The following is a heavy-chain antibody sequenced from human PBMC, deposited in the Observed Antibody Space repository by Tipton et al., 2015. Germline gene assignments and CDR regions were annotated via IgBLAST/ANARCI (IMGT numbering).Heavy chain of an antibody. D-gene: IGHD5-18*01. CDR1: GFTFSSYG. CDR3: ATAPSGFRHGIYCLDS. V-gene: IGHV3-23*01. CDR2: ISGSGGST. Sequence: SLRLSCAGSGFTFSSYGMSWVRQAPGKGLEWVSGISGSGGSTYYADSVKGRFTISRDNSKNTLYLQMNSLGAEDTALYYCATAPSGFRHGIYCLDSWGQGTLVLVSS. J-gene: IGHJ4*02.